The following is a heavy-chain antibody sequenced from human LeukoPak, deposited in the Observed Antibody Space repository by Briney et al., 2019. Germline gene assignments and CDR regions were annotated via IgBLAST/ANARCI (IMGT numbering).Heavy chain of an antibody. J-gene: IGHJ4*02. CDR2: IIPIFGIA. CDR1: GGTFSSYA. V-gene: IGHV1-69*04. Sequence: GASVKVSCKASGGTFSSYAISWVRQAPGQGLEWMGRIIPIFGIANYAQKFQGRVTITADKSTSTAYMELSSLRSEDTAAYYCARDKYSSSLGDYWGQGALVTVSS. CDR3: ARDKYSSSLGDY. D-gene: IGHD6-6*01.